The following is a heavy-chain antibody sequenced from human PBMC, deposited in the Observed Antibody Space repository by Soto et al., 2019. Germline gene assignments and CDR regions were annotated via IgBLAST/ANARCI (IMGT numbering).Heavy chain of an antibody. D-gene: IGHD2-15*01. CDR2: ISYDGINK. V-gene: IGHV3-30*18. Sequence: QVHLVESGGGMVQPGRSLRLSCAASGFTFSSYGMHWVRQAPGKGLEWVAVISYDGINKYYADSVKGRFTISRDNSKNTLDLHMNSLGAEDTGFYYGAKVLLPGYCSGGTCYSFDYWGQGTLVTVSS. CDR1: GFTFSSYG. J-gene: IGHJ4*02. CDR3: AKVLLPGYCSGGTCYSFDY.